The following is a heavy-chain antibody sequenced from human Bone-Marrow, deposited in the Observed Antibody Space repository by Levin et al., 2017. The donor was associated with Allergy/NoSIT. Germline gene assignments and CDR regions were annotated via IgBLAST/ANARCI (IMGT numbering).Heavy chain of an antibody. V-gene: IGHV3-23*01. Sequence: GGSLRLSCAASGFTFSSYAMSWVRQAPGKGLEWVSAISGSGGSTYYADSVKGRFTISRDNSKNTLYLQMNSLRAEDTAVYYCAKDRVLRFLEWLNQYYFDYWGQGTLVTVSS. CDR1: GFTFSSYA. D-gene: IGHD3-3*01. CDR2: ISGSGGST. J-gene: IGHJ4*02. CDR3: AKDRVLRFLEWLNQYYFDY.